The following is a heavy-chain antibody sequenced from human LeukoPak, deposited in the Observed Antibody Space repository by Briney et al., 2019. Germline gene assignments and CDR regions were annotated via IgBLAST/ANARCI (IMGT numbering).Heavy chain of an antibody. CDR2: IIPIFGTA. Sequence: ASVKVSCKASGGTFSSYAISWVRQAPGQGLEWMGGIIPIFGTANYAQKFQGRVTITADESTSTAYMELSSLRSEDTAVYYCAREGGDYYDSSGYRDYWGQGTLVTVSS. V-gene: IGHV1-69*13. CDR3: AREGGDYYDSSGYRDY. CDR1: GGTFSSYA. D-gene: IGHD3-22*01. J-gene: IGHJ4*02.